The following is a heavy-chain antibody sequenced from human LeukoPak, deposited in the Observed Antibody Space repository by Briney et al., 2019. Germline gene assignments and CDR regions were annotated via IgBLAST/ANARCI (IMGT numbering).Heavy chain of an antibody. J-gene: IGHJ4*02. CDR1: GGTFTIYA. CDR3: SHGEASSGYGDY. D-gene: IGHD3-22*01. CDR2: IIPILGIA. Sequence: SVTVSFTGSGGTFTIYANSWVRQGPGQGKEWMGRIIPILGIANYAKKFQGRGTITAEKSTSKAYMEMRSLRSEDTAVYYCSHGEASSGYGDYWGQGTLVTVSS. V-gene: IGHV1-69*04.